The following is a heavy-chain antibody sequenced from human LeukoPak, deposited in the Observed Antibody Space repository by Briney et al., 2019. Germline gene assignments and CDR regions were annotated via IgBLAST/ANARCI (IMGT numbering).Heavy chain of an antibody. D-gene: IGHD4-17*01. Sequence: GESLKISCTGSGYTFITYWIAWVRQTPGKGLEWMGIIYPADSDTKYSPSFQGQITISADKSISTAYLQWSNLKASDTAIYYCPRFRGTVTYQTGFDPWGQGTLVTVSS. CDR2: IYPADSDT. V-gene: IGHV5-51*01. CDR3: PRFRGTVTYQTGFDP. CDR1: GYTFITYW. J-gene: IGHJ5*02.